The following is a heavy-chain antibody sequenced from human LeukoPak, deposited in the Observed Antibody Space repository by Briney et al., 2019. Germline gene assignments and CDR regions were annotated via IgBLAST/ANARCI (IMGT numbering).Heavy chain of an antibody. Sequence: ASVKVSCKASGGTFSSYAISWVRQAPGQGLECMGGIIPTFGTTNYAQKFKGRVTISADKSTSTPYMEMSSPRAEDTAVYYCARDELKVVVVPAASYCMDVGGQGTTVTV. D-gene: IGHD2-2*01. CDR3: ARDELKVVVVPAASYCMDV. V-gene: IGHV1-69*06. J-gene: IGHJ6*02. CDR1: GGTFSSYA. CDR2: IIPTFGTT.